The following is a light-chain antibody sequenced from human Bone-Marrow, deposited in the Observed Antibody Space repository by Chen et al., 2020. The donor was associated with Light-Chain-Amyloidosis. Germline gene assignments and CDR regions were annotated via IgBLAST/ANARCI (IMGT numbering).Light chain of an antibody. CDR1: DLPTKY. J-gene: IGLJ2*01. CDR3: QSADSSGTYEVI. Sequence: SYELPQPPSVSVSPGLTARITCSGDDLPTKYAYWYQQKPGQAPVLVIHRDTERPSGISERFSGSSSGTTATLTISRVQAEDEADYHCQSADSSGTYEVIFGGGTKLTVL. CDR2: RDT. V-gene: IGLV3-25*03.